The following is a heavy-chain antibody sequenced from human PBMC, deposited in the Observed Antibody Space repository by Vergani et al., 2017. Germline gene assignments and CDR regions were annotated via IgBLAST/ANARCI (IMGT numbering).Heavy chain of an antibody. J-gene: IGHJ4*02. CDR2: INHSGGST. D-gene: IGHD3-16*01. Sequence: QVQLVQSGAEVKKPGASVKVSCKASGYTFTSYYMHWVRQAPGQGLEWMGIINHSGGSTSYAQKFQGRVTMTRDTSTSTVYMELSSLRSEDTAVYYCARAPGYVWVSLQGYFDYWGQGTLVTVSS. CDR3: ARAPGYVWVSLQGYFDY. V-gene: IGHV1-46*01. CDR1: GYTFTSYY.